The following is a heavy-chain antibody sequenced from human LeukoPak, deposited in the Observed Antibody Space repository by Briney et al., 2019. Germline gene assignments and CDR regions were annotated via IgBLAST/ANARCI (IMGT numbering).Heavy chain of an antibody. CDR3: AKVEGDGYNYDH. CDR1: GFTFSSYA. Sequence: PGGSLRLSCAASGFTFSSYAMSWVRQAPGKGLEWVSAISGSGGSTYYADSVKGRFTNSKDNSKNTLYLQMNSLRAEDTAVYYCAKVEGDGYNYDHWGQGTLVTVSS. CDR2: ISGSGGST. D-gene: IGHD5-24*01. J-gene: IGHJ5*02. V-gene: IGHV3-23*01.